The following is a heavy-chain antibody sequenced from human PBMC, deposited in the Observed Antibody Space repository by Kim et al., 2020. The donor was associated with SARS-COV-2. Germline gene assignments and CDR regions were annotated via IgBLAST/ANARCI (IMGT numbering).Heavy chain of an antibody. CDR3: AKDNRAYSYGLDY. J-gene: IGHJ4*02. D-gene: IGHD5-18*01. V-gene: IGHV3-23*03. CDR1: GFTFSSYA. Sequence: GGSLRLSCAASGFTFSSYAMSWVRQAPGKGLEWVSVIYSGGSSTYYADSVKGRFTISRDNSKNTLYLQMNSLRAEDTAVYYCAKDNRAYSYGLDYWGQGTLVTVSS. CDR2: IYSGGSST.